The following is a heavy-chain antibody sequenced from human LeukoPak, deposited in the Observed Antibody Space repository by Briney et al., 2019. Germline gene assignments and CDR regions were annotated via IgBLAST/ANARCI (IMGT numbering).Heavy chain of an antibody. V-gene: IGHV3-23*01. CDR3: AKDFVSSYGSGS. CDR1: GFDFSTYG. J-gene: IGHJ4*02. Sequence: GGSLRFSCAAPGFDFSTYGMSWVCQAPGKGLQWVSTISGTTDTTYYPDSVKGRFTISRDNSKNTLYLQMNSLRAEDTAVYYCAKDFVSSYGSGSWGQGTLVTVSS. CDR2: ISGTTDTT. D-gene: IGHD3-10*01.